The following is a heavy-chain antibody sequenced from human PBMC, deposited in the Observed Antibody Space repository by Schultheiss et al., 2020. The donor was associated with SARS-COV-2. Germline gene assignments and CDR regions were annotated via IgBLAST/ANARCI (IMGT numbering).Heavy chain of an antibody. V-gene: IGHV3-48*01. CDR1: GFTFSNYA. Sequence: GGSLRLSCAASGFTFSNYAMSWVRQAPGKGLEWVSSISSSSSTIYYADSVKGRFTISRDNAKNSLYLQMNSLRAEDTAVYYCARGTDTAMAGGYYYYGMDVWGQGTTVTVSS. CDR2: ISSSSSTI. D-gene: IGHD5-18*01. CDR3: ARGTDTAMAGGYYYYGMDV. J-gene: IGHJ6*02.